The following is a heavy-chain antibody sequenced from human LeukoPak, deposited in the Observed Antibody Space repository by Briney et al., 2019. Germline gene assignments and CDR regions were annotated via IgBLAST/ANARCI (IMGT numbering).Heavy chain of an antibody. D-gene: IGHD3-3*01. V-gene: IGHV4-38-2*02. J-gene: IGHJ4*02. CDR3: ARGAEYYAIWRGYAGYSDY. CDR2: IYHRGST. CDR1: GYSISNGYY. Sequence: SETLSLTCSVSGYSISNGYYWGWIRQPPGKGLEWVGSIYHRGSTYYNPSLTSRVTISLDRSKKKFSLKLTSVTAADTAVYFCARGAEYYAIWRGYAGYSDYWGQGISVTVSS.